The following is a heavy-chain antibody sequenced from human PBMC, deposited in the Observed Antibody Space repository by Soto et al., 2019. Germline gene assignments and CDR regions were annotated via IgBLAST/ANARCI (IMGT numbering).Heavy chain of an antibody. J-gene: IGHJ6*02. D-gene: IGHD3-22*01. CDR3: ARDHYYDSSGHYYVRSQGRGAMDV. V-gene: IGHV1-46*03. Sequence: ASVKVSCKASGYTFTTNYIHWVRQAPGQGLEWMGIINPSGGSTSYAQKFQGRVTMTRDTSTTTVYMDLSSLRSDDTAVYYCARDHYYDSSGHYYVRSQGRGAMDVWGQGTMVTVSS. CDR2: INPSGGST. CDR1: GYTFTTNY.